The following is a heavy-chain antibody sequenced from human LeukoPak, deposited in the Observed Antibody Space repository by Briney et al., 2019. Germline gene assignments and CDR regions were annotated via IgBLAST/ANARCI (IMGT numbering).Heavy chain of an antibody. CDR3: ARHDKGFDY. V-gene: IGHV3-23*01. CDR2: ISGSGGST. J-gene: IGHJ4*02. D-gene: IGHD3-22*01. CDR1: GFTFSSYA. Sequence: GGSLRLSCAASGFTFSSYAMSWVRQAPGKGLEWVSGISGSGGSTYYADSVKGRFTISRDNSKNTLYLQMNSLRAGDTAVYYCARHDKGFDYWGQGTLVTVSA.